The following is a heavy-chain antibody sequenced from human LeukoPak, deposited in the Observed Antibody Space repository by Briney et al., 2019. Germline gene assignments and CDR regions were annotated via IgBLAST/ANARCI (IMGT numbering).Heavy chain of an antibody. CDR3: ARMAIDYGSGSYYGHYYYYGMDV. V-gene: IGHV3-9*01. Sequence: PGGSLRLSCAASGFTFDDYAMHWVRHAPGKGLEWVSGISWNSGSIVYADSVKGRFTISRDNAKNSLYLQMNSLRAEDTALYYCARMAIDYGSGSYYGHYYYYGMDVWGQGTTVTGSS. D-gene: IGHD3-10*01. J-gene: IGHJ6*02. CDR1: GFTFDDYA. CDR2: ISWNSGSI.